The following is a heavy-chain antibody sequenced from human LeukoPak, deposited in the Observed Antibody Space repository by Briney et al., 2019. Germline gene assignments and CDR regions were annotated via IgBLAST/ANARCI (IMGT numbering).Heavy chain of an antibody. Sequence: GASVKVSCKASGYTFTRYYMHWVRQAPGQGLEWMGWINPNSGGTNYAQKFQGRVTMTRDTSISTAYMELSRLRSDDTAVYYCARLRKGIAAAAPDYWGQGTLVTVSS. CDR2: INPNSGGT. V-gene: IGHV1-2*02. D-gene: IGHD6-13*01. CDR3: ARLRKGIAAAAPDY. CDR1: GYTFTRYY. J-gene: IGHJ4*02.